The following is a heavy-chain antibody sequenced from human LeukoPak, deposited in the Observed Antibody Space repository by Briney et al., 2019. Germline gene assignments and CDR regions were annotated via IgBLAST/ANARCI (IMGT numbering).Heavy chain of an antibody. CDR1: GFTFSNYG. D-gene: IGHD6-19*01. Sequence: PGGSLRLSCAASGFTFSNYGLHWVRQAPGKGLEWVSFIRYDGSNTYYADSVKGRFTISRGNSKNTLYLQMNSLRAEDTAVYYCARSNWGSGWYNVYWGQGTLVTVSS. CDR2: IRYDGSNT. CDR3: ARSNWGSGWYNVY. J-gene: IGHJ4*02. V-gene: IGHV3-30*02.